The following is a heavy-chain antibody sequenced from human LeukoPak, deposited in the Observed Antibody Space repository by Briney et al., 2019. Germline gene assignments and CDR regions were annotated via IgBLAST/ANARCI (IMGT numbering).Heavy chain of an antibody. CDR3: ARLRSKYWFDP. D-gene: IGHD4-11*01. CDR1: GFTFSSYA. V-gene: IGHV3-23*01. Sequence: GGSLRLSCAASGFTFSSYAMSWVRQAPGKGLEWVSAISGRGGSTYCTDCVKCRFTISKENSKNTLYLQMNSLRADDTAVYYCARLRSKYWFDPWGQGTVATVSS. CDR2: ISGRGGST. J-gene: IGHJ5*02.